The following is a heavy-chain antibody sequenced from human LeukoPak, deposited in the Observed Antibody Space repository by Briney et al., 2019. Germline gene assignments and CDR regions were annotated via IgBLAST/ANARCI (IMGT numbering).Heavy chain of an antibody. Sequence: GGSLRLSCAASGFTFSSYWMSWVRQAPGKGLEWVANIKQDGSEKYYVDSVKGRFTVSRDDPKNTLYLQMNTLRAEDTAVYYCAKWGDYDILTGYYDSDYWGQGTLVAVSS. D-gene: IGHD3-9*01. CDR2: IKQDGSEK. V-gene: IGHV3-7*03. CDR3: AKWGDYDILTGYYDSDY. CDR1: GFTFSSYW. J-gene: IGHJ4*02.